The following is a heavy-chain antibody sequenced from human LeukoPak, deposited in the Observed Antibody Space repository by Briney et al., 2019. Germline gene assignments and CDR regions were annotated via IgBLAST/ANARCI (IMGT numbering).Heavy chain of an antibody. Sequence: PSETLSLTCTVSGGSISSYYWSWIRQPPGKGPEWIGYIYYSGSTNYNPSLKSRVTISVDTSKNQFSLKLSSVTAADTAVYYCAAGGAAMVIRGAFDIWGQGTMVTVSS. CDR2: IYYSGST. D-gene: IGHD5-18*01. V-gene: IGHV4-59*08. J-gene: IGHJ3*02. CDR3: AAGGAAMVIRGAFDI. CDR1: GGSISSYY.